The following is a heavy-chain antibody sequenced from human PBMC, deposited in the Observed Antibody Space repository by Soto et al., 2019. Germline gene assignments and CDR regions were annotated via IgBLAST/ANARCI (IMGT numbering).Heavy chain of an antibody. CDR2: IYYSGTT. V-gene: IGHV4-61*01. CDR1: GGPLSSGSYY. J-gene: IGHJ5*02. CDR3: ATAASPYFNLLSACPT. Sequence: QVLLQESGPGLVKPSETLSLTCPVSGGPLSSGSYYWSWIRQSPGQGLEWIGYIYYSGTTNYNPSIKSRISTPVDTVNNQLSLRLNSLTAAHTAVYDCATAASPYFNLLSACPTWGQRTLVSDSS. D-gene: IGHD3-9*01.